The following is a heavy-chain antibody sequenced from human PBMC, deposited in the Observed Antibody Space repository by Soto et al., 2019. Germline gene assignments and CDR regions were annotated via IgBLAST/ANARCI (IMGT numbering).Heavy chain of an antibody. Sequence: NPSETLSLTCIVSGSSISTYYWTWIRQPPGKGLEWIGHVFYGGGTKYNPSLKSRVTISAADGSKAQVSLTLSSVTAADTAVYYCARGDAINWFDSWGQGTRVTVSS. J-gene: IGHJ5*01. CDR1: GSSISTYY. CDR3: ARGDAINWFDS. D-gene: IGHD2-2*01. CDR2: VFYGGGT. V-gene: IGHV4-59*01.